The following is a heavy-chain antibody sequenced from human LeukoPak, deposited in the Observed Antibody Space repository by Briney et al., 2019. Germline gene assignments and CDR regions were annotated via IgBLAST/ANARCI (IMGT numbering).Heavy chain of an antibody. J-gene: IGHJ1*01. CDR1: GYTFTGYY. V-gene: IGHV1-2*02. CDR2: INPNSGGT. D-gene: IGHD2-2*01. CDR3: ARDLQLGNAEYFQH. Sequence: ASVTVSCKASGYTFTGYYMHWVRQAPGQGLEWMGWINPNSGGTNYAQKFQGRVTMTRDTSISTAYMELSRLRSDDTAVYYCARDLQLGNAEYFQHWGQGTLVTVSS.